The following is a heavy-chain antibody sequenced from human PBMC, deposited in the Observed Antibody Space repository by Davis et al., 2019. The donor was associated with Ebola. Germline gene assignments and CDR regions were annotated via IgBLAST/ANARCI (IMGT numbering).Heavy chain of an antibody. Sequence: GGSLRLSCVASGFTFSTYWMHWVRQAPGKGLEWVSSISSSSSYIYYADSVKGRFTISRDNAKTSLYLQMNSLRAEDTAVYYCARVRSQYYDFWSGYSPYYYYGMDVWGQGTTVTVSS. V-gene: IGHV3-21*01. J-gene: IGHJ6*02. CDR2: ISSSSSYI. D-gene: IGHD3-3*01. CDR3: ARVRSQYYDFWSGYSPYYYYGMDV. CDR1: GFTFSTYW.